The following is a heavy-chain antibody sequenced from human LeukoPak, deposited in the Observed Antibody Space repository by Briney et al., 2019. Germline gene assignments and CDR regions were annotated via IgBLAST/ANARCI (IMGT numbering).Heavy chain of an antibody. CDR2: IYYSGST. D-gene: IGHD3-10*01. CDR1: GGSISSYY. V-gene: IGHV4-59*08. J-gene: IGHJ5*02. Sequence: SETLSLTCTVSGGSISSYYWSWIRQPPGKGLEWIGYIYYSGSTNYNPSLKSRVTISVDTSANQFSLKLNSVTAADTAVYYCARPIRSRDNNWFDPWGQGTLVIVSS. CDR3: ARPIRSRDNNWFDP.